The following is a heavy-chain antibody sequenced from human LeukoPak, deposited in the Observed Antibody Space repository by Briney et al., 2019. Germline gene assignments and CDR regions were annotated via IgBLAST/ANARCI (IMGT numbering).Heavy chain of an antibody. V-gene: IGHV4-31*03. CDR2: IYYSGST. D-gene: IGHD3-22*01. CDR1: GGSISSGGYY. J-gene: IGHJ4*02. CDR3: ARRGSDSNGYYLIYY. Sequence: SQTLSLTCTVSGGSISSGGYYWSWIRQHPGKGLEWIGSIYYSGSTYYNPSLKSRVTISVDTSKNQFSLKLSSVTAADTAVYYCARRGSDSNGYYLIYYWGQGTLLAVSS.